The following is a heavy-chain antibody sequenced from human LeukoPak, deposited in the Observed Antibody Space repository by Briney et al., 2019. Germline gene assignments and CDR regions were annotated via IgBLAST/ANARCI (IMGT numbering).Heavy chain of an antibody. V-gene: IGHV1-8*02. Sequence: ASVKVSCKASGYTFTSYGISWVRQATGQGLEWMGWINPNSGNTGYAQKFQGRVTMTRNTSISTAYMELSSLRSEDTAVYYCAREGYYDTSGYYYMDVWGKGTTVTVSS. CDR3: AREGYYDTSGYYYMDV. D-gene: IGHD3-22*01. CDR2: INPNSGNT. J-gene: IGHJ6*03. CDR1: GYTFTSYG.